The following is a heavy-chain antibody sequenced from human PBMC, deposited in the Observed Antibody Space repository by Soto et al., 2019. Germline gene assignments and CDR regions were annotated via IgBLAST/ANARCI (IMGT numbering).Heavy chain of an antibody. J-gene: IGHJ4*02. D-gene: IGHD2-15*01. CDR3: ASEDCRNTNCLKGFDY. CDR1: GYTFTDYY. V-gene: IGHV1-2*02. CDR2: INPRSGGP. Sequence: ASVKVSCKTSGYTFTDYYMHWVRQAPGQGFEWVGGINPRSGGPKYVPKFQGRVTVTRDTSTSTAYMELNRLTSDDTAVYYCASEDCRNTNCLKGFDYWGQGTLVTVSS.